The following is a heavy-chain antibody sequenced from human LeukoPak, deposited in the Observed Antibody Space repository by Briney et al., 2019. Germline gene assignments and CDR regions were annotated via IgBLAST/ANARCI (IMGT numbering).Heavy chain of an antibody. CDR2: INSDGSST. J-gene: IGHJ5*02. CDR1: GFTFSSDW. Sequence: GGSLRLSCAASGFTFSSDWMHWVRQGPGKGLVWVSRINSDGSSTNYADSVKGRLTISRDNAKNTLYLQMNSLTAEDTAVYYCARGEVPPFDPWGQGTLVTVSS. V-gene: IGHV3-74*01. CDR3: ARGEVPPFDP.